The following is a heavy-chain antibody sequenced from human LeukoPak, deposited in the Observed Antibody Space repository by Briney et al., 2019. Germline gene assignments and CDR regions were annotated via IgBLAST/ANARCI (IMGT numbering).Heavy chain of an antibody. D-gene: IGHD2-15*01. J-gene: IGHJ5*02. CDR3: ARGGVGHCSGGSCPTSWFDP. V-gene: IGHV1-18*01. CDR1: GYTFTNFG. CDR2: ISPYHGNT. Sequence: ASVTVSCKASGYTFTNFGISWVRQAPGQGLEWMGWISPYHGNTDYPQKVQGRVTMTTDTSTSTAYMELRSLRSDDTAVYYCARGGVGHCSGGSCPTSWFDPWGQGTLVTVSS.